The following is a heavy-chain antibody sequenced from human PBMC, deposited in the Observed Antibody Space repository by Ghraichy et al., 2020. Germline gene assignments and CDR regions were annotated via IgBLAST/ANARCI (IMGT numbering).Heavy chain of an antibody. Sequence: ETLSLTCVGAGFTLSSYSMNWVRQSPGKGLEWISYITSSGRFISYADSVKGRFTISRDNAQNSLYLQMNSLRDEDTAVYYCARGSTVIRFYYYNGMDVCGQGTTGTVSS. CDR1: GFTLSSYS. V-gene: IGHV3-48*02. CDR3: ARGSTVIRFYYYNGMDV. J-gene: IGHJ6*02. D-gene: IGHD4-23*01. CDR2: ITSSGRFI.